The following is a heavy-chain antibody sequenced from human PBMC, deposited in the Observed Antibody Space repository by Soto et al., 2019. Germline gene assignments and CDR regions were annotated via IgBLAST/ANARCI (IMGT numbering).Heavy chain of an antibody. V-gene: IGHV3-23*01. CDR2: IGGGGGST. CDR3: AKNLLGPVRACMDV. Sequence: EVQLLESGGGLVQPGGSLRLSCAASGFTFSNYAMSWVRQPPGKGLEWVSSIGGGGGSTYYADSVKGRLTISRDNSKNTLYLQINSLRAEDTALYYCAKNLLGPVRACMDVWGKGTTVTVSS. D-gene: IGHD3-10*01. J-gene: IGHJ6*03. CDR1: GFTFSNYA.